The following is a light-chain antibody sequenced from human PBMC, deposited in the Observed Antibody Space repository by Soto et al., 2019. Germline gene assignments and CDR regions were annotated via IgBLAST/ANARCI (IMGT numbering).Light chain of an antibody. Sequence: EIVMTQSPATLSVSPGERATLSCRASQSVSSNLAWYQQKPGQTPRLLTYGASTRATGIPARFSGSGSGTEFTLTISRLQSEDFAVYYCQQYYEWPLTFGGGTKVEIK. V-gene: IGKV3-15*01. J-gene: IGKJ4*01. CDR1: QSVSSN. CDR3: QQYYEWPLT. CDR2: GAS.